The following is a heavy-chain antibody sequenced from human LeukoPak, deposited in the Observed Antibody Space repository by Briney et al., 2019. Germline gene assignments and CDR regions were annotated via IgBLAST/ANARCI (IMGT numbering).Heavy chain of an antibody. CDR1: GYTFTGYY. CDR3: ARDEYCGGDCYSNWFDP. V-gene: IGHV1-2*02. D-gene: IGHD2-21*01. CDR2: IKPNSGGT. Sequence: ASVKVSCKASGYTFTGYYMHWVRQAPGQGLEWMGWIKPNSGGTNYAQKFQGRVTMTRDTSISTAYMELSRLRSDDTAVYYCARDEYCGGDCYSNWFDPWGQGTLVTVSS. J-gene: IGHJ5*02.